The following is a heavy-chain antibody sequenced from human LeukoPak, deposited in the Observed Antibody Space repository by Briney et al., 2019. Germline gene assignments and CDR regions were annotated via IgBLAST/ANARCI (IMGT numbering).Heavy chain of an antibody. J-gene: IGHJ5*02. V-gene: IGHV1-18*01. CDR3: GRDHTTSTAWFDP. CDR1: GYIFTSYG. Sequence: GASVKVSCKASGYIFTSYGISWVRQAPGQGLEWMGWISGDSVKTKYAQKFQGRVTLTTDTSTNTAYMELRSLRSDDTAVYYRGRDHTTSTAWFDPWGQGTLVTVSS. D-gene: IGHD1-26*01. CDR2: ISGDSVKT.